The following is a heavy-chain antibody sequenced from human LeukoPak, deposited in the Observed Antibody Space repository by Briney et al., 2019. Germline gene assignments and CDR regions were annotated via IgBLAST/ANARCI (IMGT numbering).Heavy chain of an antibody. CDR3: ARHAKAYGSSCDY. Sequence: GESLRISCKGSGYSFTTYWISWVRQMPGKGLEWMGRIDPSDSYTNYSPSFQGHVTISADKSFSTAYLQWTSLKASDTTMYYCARHAKAYGSSCDYWGQGTLVTVSS. CDR2: IDPSDSYT. D-gene: IGHD6-13*01. V-gene: IGHV5-10-1*01. CDR1: GYSFTTYW. J-gene: IGHJ4*02.